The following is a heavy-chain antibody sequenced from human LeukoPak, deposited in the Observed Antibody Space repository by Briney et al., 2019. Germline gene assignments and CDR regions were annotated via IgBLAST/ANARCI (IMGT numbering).Heavy chain of an antibody. V-gene: IGHV3-23*01. J-gene: IGHJ4*02. D-gene: IGHD6-6*01. Sequence: GGSLRLPCAASGFTFSSYAMSWVRQAPGKGLEWVSAISGSGGSTYYADSVKGRFTISRDNSKNTLYLQMNSLRAEDTAVYYCAKGDLEYSSSSGYWGQGTLVTVSS. CDR2: ISGSGGST. CDR1: GFTFSSYA. CDR3: AKGDLEYSSSSGY.